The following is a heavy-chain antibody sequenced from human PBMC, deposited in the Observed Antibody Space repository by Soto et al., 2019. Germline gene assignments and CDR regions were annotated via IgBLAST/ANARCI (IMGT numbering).Heavy chain of an antibody. V-gene: IGHV1-46*01. CDR3: ARLRGLGEVSPYFDY. CDR2: INPSGST. Sequence: ASVEVSCKASGYTVTSYYMHWVRQAPGQGLEWMGIINPSGSTSYAQKFQGRVTMTRDTSTSTVYMELSSLRSGDTAVYYCARLRGLGEVSPYFDYWGQGILVTVSS. J-gene: IGHJ4*02. CDR1: GYTVTSYY. D-gene: IGHD3-10*01.